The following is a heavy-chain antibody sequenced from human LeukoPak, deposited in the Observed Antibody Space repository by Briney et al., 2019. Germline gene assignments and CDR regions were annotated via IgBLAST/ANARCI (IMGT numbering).Heavy chain of an antibody. V-gene: IGHV1-8*03. J-gene: IGHJ5*02. D-gene: IGHD2-2*01. CDR2: MNPNSGNT. Sequence: ASVKVSCKASGYTFTSYDINWVRQATGQGLEWMGWMNPNSGNTGYAQKFQGRVTITRNTSISTAYMELSSLRSEDTAMYYCARSPWGYCSSTSCKDNWFDPWGQGTLVTVSS. CDR1: GYTFTSYD. CDR3: ARSPWGYCSSTSCKDNWFDP.